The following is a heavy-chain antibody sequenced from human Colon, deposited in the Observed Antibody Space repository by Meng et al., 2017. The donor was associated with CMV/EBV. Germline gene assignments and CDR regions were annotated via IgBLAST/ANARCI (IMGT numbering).Heavy chain of an antibody. CDR2: ITGTSLYI. CDR3: VRDQSKGPTNWNYEYYFDH. J-gene: IGHJ4*02. CDR1: GFTFSNYV. D-gene: IGHD1-7*01. Sequence: GGSLRLSCAASGFTFSNYVMHWVRQAPGKGLEWVASITGTSLYIYYADSVKGRFTISRDNAKNSLYLQMDSLTADDTAVYYCVRDQSKGPTNWNYEYYFDHWGQGALVTVSS. V-gene: IGHV3-21*01.